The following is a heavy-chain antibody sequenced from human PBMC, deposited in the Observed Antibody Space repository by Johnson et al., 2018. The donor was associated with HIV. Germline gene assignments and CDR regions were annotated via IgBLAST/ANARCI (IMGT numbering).Heavy chain of an antibody. CDR3: ARDGGIAATDAFDI. J-gene: IGHJ3*02. V-gene: IGHV3-30-3*01. CDR1: GFTFSSYA. D-gene: IGHD6-13*01. Sequence: QVQLVESGGGVVQPGRSLRLSCAASGFTFSSYAMHWVRQAPGKGLEWVAVISYDGSNKYYADSVKGRFTISRDNSKNTLYLQMNSLRAEDTAVYYCARDGGIAATDAFDIGGQGTMVTVSS. CDR2: ISYDGSNK.